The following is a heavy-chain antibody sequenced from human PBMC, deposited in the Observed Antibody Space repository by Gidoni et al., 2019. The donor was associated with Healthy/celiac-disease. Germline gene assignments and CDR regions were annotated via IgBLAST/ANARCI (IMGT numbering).Heavy chain of an antibody. CDR3: AKDIGYSYGSQFDY. CDR1: GFTLDDYA. CDR2: ISWNSGSI. J-gene: IGHJ4*02. Sequence: EVQLVESGGGLVQPGRSLRLSCAASGFTLDDYAMHWVRQAPGKGLEWVSGISWNSGSIGYADSVKGRFTISRDNAKNSLYLQMNSLRAEDTALYYCAKDIGYSYGSQFDYWGQGTLVTVSS. D-gene: IGHD5-18*01. V-gene: IGHV3-9*01.